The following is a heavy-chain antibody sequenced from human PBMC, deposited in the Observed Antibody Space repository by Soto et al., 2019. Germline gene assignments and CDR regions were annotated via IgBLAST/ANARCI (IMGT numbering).Heavy chain of an antibody. CDR3: ARDRGGDIVVVPAAIYYYGMDV. V-gene: IGHV3-30*03. CDR2: ISYDGSNK. CDR1: GFTFSSYG. J-gene: IGHJ6*02. D-gene: IGHD2-2*01. Sequence: GGSLRLSCAASGFTFSSYGMHWVRQAPGKGLEWVAVISYDGSNKYYADSVKGRFTISRDNSKNTLYLQMNSLRAEDTAVYYCARDRGGDIVVVPAAIYYYGMDVWGQGTTVTVSS.